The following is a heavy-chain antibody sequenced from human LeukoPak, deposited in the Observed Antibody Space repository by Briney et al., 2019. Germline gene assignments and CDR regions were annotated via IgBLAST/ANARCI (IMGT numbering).Heavy chain of an antibody. CDR1: GFTFNNYA. D-gene: IGHD5-12*01. V-gene: IGHV3-23*01. Sequence: GGSLRLSCAASGFTFNNYAMTWVRQASGKGLEWVSAISRSGGSTYYADSVKGRFTISRDNAKNTLYLQMNSLRAEDTAVYFCARDVYSGYTVNWFDPWGQGTLVTVSS. J-gene: IGHJ5*02. CDR2: ISRSGGST. CDR3: ARDVYSGYTVNWFDP.